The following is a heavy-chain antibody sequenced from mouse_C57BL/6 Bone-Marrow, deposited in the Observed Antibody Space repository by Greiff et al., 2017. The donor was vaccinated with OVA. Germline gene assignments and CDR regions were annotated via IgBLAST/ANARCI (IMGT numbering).Heavy chain of an antibody. J-gene: IGHJ1*03. CDR3: AKTGFITTVVATLDWYVDV. V-gene: IGHV2-4*01. CDR2: IWSGGST. D-gene: IGHD1-1*01. CDR1: GFSLTSYG. Sequence: QVQLKQSGPGLVQPSQSLSITCTVSGFSLTSYGVHWVRQPPGKGLEWLGVIWSGGSTDYNAAFISRLSISKDNSKSQVFFKMNSLQADDTAIYYCAKTGFITTVVATLDWYVDVWGTGTTVTVSS.